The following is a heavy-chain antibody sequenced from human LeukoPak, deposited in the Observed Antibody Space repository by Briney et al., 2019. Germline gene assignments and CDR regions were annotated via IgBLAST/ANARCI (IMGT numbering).Heavy chain of an antibody. J-gene: IGHJ6*03. Sequence: TSETLSLTCTVSGGSISSSSYYWGWIRQPPGKGLEWIGSIYYSGSTYYNPSLKSRVTISVDTSKNQFSLKLSSVTAADTAVYYCARGIADYYYYMDVWGKGTTVTVSS. CDR2: IYYSGST. D-gene: IGHD6-13*01. CDR1: GGSISSSSYY. V-gene: IGHV4-39*07. CDR3: ARGIADYYYYMDV.